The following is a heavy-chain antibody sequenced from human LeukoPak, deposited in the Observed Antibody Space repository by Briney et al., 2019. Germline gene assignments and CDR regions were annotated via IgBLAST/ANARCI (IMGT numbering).Heavy chain of an antibody. J-gene: IGHJ4*02. V-gene: IGHV3-33*01. D-gene: IGHD5-24*01. CDR2: IWYDGSNK. CDR1: GFTFSSYG. CDR3: ARAPGWQAYFDY. Sequence: GRSLRLSCAASGFTFSSYGMHWVRQAPGKGLEWVAVIWYDGSNKYYADSVKGRFTISRDNSKNTLYLQMNSLRAEDTAVYYCARAPGWQAYFDYWGQGTLVTVSP.